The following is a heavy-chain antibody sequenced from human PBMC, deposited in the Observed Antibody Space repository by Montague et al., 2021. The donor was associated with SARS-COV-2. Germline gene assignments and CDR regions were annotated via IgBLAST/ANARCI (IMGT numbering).Heavy chain of an antibody. CDR2: IYYSGST. CDR1: GGSISSGGYY. CDR3: ARDPRYDSSGYYLGSALDI. D-gene: IGHD3-22*01. J-gene: IGHJ3*02. Sequence: TLSLTCTVSGGSISSGGYYWSWIRQHPGKGLEWIGYIYYSGSTYYNPSLKSRVTISVDTSKNQFSLKLSSVTAADTAVYYCARDPRYDSSGYYLGSALDIWGQGTMVTVSS. V-gene: IGHV4-31*03.